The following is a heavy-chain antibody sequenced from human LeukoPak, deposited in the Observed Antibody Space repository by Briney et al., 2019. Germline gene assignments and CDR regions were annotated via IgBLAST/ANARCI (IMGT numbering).Heavy chain of an antibody. CDR1: GFTFSSYA. CDR2: ISGSGGST. V-gene: IGHV3-23*01. Sequence: GGSLRLSCAASGFTFSSYAMSWVRQAPGKGLEWVSAISGSGGSTYYADSVKGRFTISRDNSKNTLYLQMNSLRAEDTAVYYCAKLKVPAVEYYYMDVWGKGTTVTVSS. D-gene: IGHD2-2*01. J-gene: IGHJ6*03. CDR3: AKLKVPAVEYYYMDV.